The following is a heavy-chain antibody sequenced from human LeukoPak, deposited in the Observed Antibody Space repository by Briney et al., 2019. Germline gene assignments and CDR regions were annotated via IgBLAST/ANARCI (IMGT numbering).Heavy chain of an antibody. CDR2: MNPNSGNT. J-gene: IGHJ3*02. D-gene: IGHD2-21*02. CDR1: GYTFTSYD. V-gene: IGHV1-8*01. Sequence: ASVKVSCKASGYTFTSYDINWVRQATGQWLEWMGWMNPNSGNTGYAQKFQGRVTMTRNTSISTAYMELSSLRSEDTAVYYCAIAYCGGDCYSLGAFDIWGQGTMVTVSS. CDR3: AIAYCGGDCYSLGAFDI.